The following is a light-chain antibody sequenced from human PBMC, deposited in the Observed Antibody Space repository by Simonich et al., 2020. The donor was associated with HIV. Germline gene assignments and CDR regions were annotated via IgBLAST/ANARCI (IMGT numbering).Light chain of an antibody. CDR1: QSVNSN. J-gene: IGKJ2*01. Sequence: EIVVTQSPATLSVSPGERATLSCRASQSVNSNLAWYQQKPGQPPRLLIYGASTRATGIPARFSGSGSGTEFTLTISSMQSEDFAVYYCQQYNNWPLFFGQGTKLEMK. CDR2: GAS. CDR3: QQYNNWPLF. V-gene: IGKV3-15*01.